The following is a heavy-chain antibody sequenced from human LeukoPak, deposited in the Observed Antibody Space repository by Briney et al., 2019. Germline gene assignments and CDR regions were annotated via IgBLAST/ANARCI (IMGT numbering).Heavy chain of an antibody. V-gene: IGHV4-59*01. CDR2: IHYSGRA. J-gene: IGHJ6*02. CDR1: GDSISGSY. Sequence: SETLSLTCTVSGDSISGSYWTWVRQPPGQGLEWIGQIHYSGRADYNPSLKRRITITVDTSKNQMSLTLTSVTAADTAIYYCVKFGVDYDMGVWGQGTTVTVSS. D-gene: IGHD3-16*01. CDR3: VKFGVDYDMGV.